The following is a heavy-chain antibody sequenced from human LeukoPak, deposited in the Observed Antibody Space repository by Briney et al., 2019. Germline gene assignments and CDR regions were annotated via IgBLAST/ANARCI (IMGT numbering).Heavy chain of an antibody. Sequence: PSETLSLTCTVSGSSISSGVYYWSWIWQPGGKGLEWIGRIHTRGTTNYNPSLKSRATISVDTPKSQFSLNLSSVTAADTGVYYCARAPEYGWGSYLLYWGQGIQVTVSS. D-gene: IGHD3-10*01. V-gene: IGHV4-61*02. CDR1: GSSISSGVYY. CDR3: ARAPEYGWGSYLLY. CDR2: IHTRGTT. J-gene: IGHJ4*02.